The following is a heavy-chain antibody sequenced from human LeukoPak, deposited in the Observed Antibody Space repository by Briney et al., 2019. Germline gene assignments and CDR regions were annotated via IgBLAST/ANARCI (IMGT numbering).Heavy chain of an antibody. D-gene: IGHD2-21*01. CDR2: IRYDGSDS. J-gene: IGHJ3*01. V-gene: IGHV3-30*02. CDR3: ALIGVVIPPDTYDV. CDR1: GFTFGDYA. Sequence: PGGSLRLSCSAFGFTFGDYAFHWVRQAPGKGLEWLAFIRYDGSDSYYADSVKGRFTISRDNSKKTLYLQMDSLRTEDTAFYYCALIGVVIPPDTYDVWGQGTQVTVSS.